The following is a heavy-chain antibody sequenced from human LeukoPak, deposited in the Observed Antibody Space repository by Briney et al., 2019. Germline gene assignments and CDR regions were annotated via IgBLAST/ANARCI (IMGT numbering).Heavy chain of an antibody. CDR3: TRDLMDYDVSTGLHHYYMDV. CDR1: GFTFSSYG. D-gene: IGHD3-9*01. CDR2: IRYDGSNK. Sequence: GGSLRLSCAASGFTFSSYGMHWVRQAPGKGLEWVAFIRYDGSNKYYADSVKGRFTISRDNAKNTLYLQMNTLRVEDTAVYYCTRDLMDYDVSTGLHHYYMDVWGQGTTVTVSS. V-gene: IGHV3-30*02. J-gene: IGHJ6*02.